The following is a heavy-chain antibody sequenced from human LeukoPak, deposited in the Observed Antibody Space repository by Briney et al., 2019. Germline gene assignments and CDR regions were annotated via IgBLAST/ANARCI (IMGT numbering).Heavy chain of an antibody. CDR2: IDRDGSST. V-gene: IGHV3-74*01. Sequence: GGSLRLSCAASGFSFSSYWMHWVRQAPGKGLVWVSRIDRDGSSTSYAGSVKGRFSISRDNAKDTLYLQMNSLRAEDTAVYYCVRDREGYNYWGQGTLVTVSS. CDR1: GFSFSSYW. D-gene: IGHD1-1*01. CDR3: VRDREGYNY. J-gene: IGHJ4*02.